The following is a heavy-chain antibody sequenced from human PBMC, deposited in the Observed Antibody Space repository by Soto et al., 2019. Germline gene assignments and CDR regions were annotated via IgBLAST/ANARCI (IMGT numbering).Heavy chain of an antibody. CDR2: LKSRSDGGTA. V-gene: IGHV3-15*01. CDR3: AREPTMKEDAFDI. J-gene: IGHJ3*02. Sequence: EVQLVESGGGLLKPGGSLRLSCAASGFTFSNAWMNWVRQAPGQGLEWVGRLKSRSDGGTADYAAPVKGRFTISRDNAKNSLYLQMNSLRDEDTAVYFCAREPTMKEDAFDIWGQGTMVTVSS. CDR1: GFTFSNAW. D-gene: IGHD3-22*01.